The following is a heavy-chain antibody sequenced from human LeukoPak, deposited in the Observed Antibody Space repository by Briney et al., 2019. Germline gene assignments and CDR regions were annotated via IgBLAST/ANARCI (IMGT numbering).Heavy chain of an antibody. CDR1: GDSFSGHY. CDR2: ITDGGRT. J-gene: IGHJ4*02. CDR3: VRRTRVAMPNAFNLISDF. D-gene: IGHD2-2*01. Sequence: SETLSLTCAVYGDSFSGHYWSWIRQPPGKGLEWIGEITDGGRTSYSPSLKSRATISIVPSQSQFSLQLDSVTAADTAIYYCVRRTRVAMPNAFNLISDFWGQGTLVTVSS. V-gene: IGHV4-34*01.